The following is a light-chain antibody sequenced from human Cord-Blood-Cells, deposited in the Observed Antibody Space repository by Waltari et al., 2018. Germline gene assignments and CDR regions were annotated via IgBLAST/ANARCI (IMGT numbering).Light chain of an antibody. Sequence: EIQMTQSLFSLSASVGGRVTITCRESHSISSYLNGYKQKPGKAPNPLSYAASRFQSTVPSTFSGSQSGTDFTHTSGSLQPEDYATYYCRQTYSTPRYTFGHGTKLEIK. CDR2: AAS. CDR1: HSISSY. CDR3: RQTYSTPRYT. V-gene: IGKV1-39*01. J-gene: IGKJ2*01.